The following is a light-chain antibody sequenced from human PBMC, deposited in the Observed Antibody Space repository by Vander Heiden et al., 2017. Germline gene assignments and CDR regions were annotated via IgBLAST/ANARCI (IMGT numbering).Light chain of an antibody. CDR3: QQYYNVPFT. J-gene: IGKJ5*01. CDR1: QDIRNN. CDR2: DAS. V-gene: IGKV1-33*01. Sequence: DIQITQSPSSLSASVGDRVPIICQANQDIRNNLNWYQQKPGEAPKSLIYDASSPETGVPSRFSGSGSATDFTLTISSLQPEDIATYHCQQYYNVPFTFGQGTRLDIK.